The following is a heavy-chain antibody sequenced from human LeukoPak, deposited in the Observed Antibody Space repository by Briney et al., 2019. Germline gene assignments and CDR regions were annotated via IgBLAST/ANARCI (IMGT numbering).Heavy chain of an antibody. V-gene: IGHV1-2*02. D-gene: IGHD1-26*01. Sequence: ASVKVSCKASGYTFTGYYLHWVRQAPGQGLEWMGWINPHSGVTTFPQKFQGRVTMTMDTSISTTYMELNRLRSDDTAVYYCARDPVAATSAHNFDYWGQGTLVTVSP. CDR3: ARDPVAATSAHNFDY. CDR2: INPHSGVT. J-gene: IGHJ4*02. CDR1: GYTFTGYY.